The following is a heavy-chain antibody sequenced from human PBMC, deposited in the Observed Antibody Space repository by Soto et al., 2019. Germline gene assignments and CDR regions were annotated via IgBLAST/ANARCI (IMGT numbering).Heavy chain of an antibody. J-gene: IGHJ5*02. Sequence: QVQLQESGPGLVKPSETLPLTCTVSGGSISNYYWSWIRQPPGKGLEWIGYIYYSGSTNYNPFLKSRVTISLDTSTNQLSLKLSSVTAADTAVYYCARGVGAAGNKWLDPWGQGTLVTVSS. CDR3: ARGVGAAGNKWLDP. V-gene: IGHV4-59*01. D-gene: IGHD6-13*01. CDR2: IYYSGST. CDR1: GGSISNYY.